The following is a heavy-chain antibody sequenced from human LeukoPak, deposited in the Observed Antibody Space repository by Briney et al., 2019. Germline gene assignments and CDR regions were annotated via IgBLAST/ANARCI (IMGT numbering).Heavy chain of an antibody. CDR1: GFTFSSYS. J-gene: IGHJ6*03. V-gene: IGHV3-48*01. D-gene: IGHD2-8*02. CDR3: ARVLTDYYYYMDV. CDR2: ISDSGSST. Sequence: GGSLRLSCAASGFTFSSYSMNWVRQAPGKGLEWVSVISDSGSSTYYTDSVKGRFTISRDNAKNSLYLQMNSLRAEDKAVYYCARVLTDYYYYMDVWGKGTTVTVSS.